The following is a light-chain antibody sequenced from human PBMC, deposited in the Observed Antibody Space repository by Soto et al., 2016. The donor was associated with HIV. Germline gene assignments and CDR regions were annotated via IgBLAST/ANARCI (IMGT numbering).Light chain of an antibody. Sequence: TQSPSSLSGSIGDRVSITCRASQDIYNYLAWYQQKPGKVPRLLISAAMNLESGVPSRFRGSASGGTGTDFTLTIDSLQPEDFATYYCQQTDSFPFTFGPGTKVNV. J-gene: IGKJ3*01. V-gene: IGKV1-27*01. CDR2: AAM. CDR3: QQTDSFPFT. CDR1: QDIYNY.